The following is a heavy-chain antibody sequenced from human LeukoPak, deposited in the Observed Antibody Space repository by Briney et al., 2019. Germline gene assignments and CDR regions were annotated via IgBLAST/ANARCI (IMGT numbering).Heavy chain of an antibody. CDR1: GFTFSSYG. CDR2: ISYDGSNK. Sequence: PGRSLRLSCAASGFTFSSYGMHWVRQAPGKGLEWVAVISYDGSNKYYADSVKGRFTISRDNSKNTLYLQMNSLRAEDTAVYYCAKSQAVYSSSPHYYYYYYMDVWGKGTTVTVSS. D-gene: IGHD6-6*01. CDR3: AKSQAVYSSSPHYYYYYYMDV. J-gene: IGHJ6*03. V-gene: IGHV3-30*18.